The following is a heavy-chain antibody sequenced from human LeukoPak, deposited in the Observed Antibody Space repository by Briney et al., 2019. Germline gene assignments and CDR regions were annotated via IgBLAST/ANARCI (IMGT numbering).Heavy chain of an antibody. CDR2: INSDGRGT. D-gene: IGHD3-9*01. CDR3: ARAGRGLRYFDWLTHDY. J-gene: IGHJ4*02. CDR1: GFTFSSYW. Sequence: GGSLRLSCADSGFTFSSYWMHWVRQAPGKGLMWVSRINSDGRGTNYADSVKGRFTISRDNAKNTVYLQMNSLRVEDTAVYYCARAGRGLRYFDWLTHDYWGQGTLVTVSS. V-gene: IGHV3-74*01.